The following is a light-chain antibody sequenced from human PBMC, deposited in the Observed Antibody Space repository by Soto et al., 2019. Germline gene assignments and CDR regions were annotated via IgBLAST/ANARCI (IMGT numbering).Light chain of an antibody. CDR2: DAS. Sequence: IVLTQSPDTLSLSPGERATLSCRASQSVRAYLAWYQQKPGQAPRLLIYDASNRATGIPARFSGSGSGTDFTLTISSLEPEDFAVYYCQQRSSWPLTSAGRAMV. CDR1: QSVRAY. J-gene: IGKJ4*01. CDR3: QQRSSWPLT. V-gene: IGKV3-11*01.